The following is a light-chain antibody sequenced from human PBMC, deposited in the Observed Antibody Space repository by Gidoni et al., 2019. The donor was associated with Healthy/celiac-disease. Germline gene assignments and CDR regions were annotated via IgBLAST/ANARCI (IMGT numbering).Light chain of an antibody. J-gene: IGKJ1*01. V-gene: IGKV1-5*03. CDR2: KAS. CDR3: QQYNSYPWT. Sequence: DIQMTQSPSTLSASVGDRVTITCRASQSISSWLAWYQQEPGKAPKLLIYKASSLDSGVPSRFSGSGSGTECTLTISSLQPDDFATYYCQQYNSYPWTFXQXTKVEIK. CDR1: QSISSW.